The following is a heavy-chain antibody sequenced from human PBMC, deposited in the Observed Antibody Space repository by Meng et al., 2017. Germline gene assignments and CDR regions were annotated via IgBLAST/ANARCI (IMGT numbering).Heavy chain of an antibody. CDR2: ISSSGSTI. J-gene: IGHJ5*02. D-gene: IGHD4-17*01. CDR1: GFTFSDYY. V-gene: IGHV3-11*01. CDR3: AKDSGDYAVSWFDP. Sequence: GESLKISCAASGFTFSDYYMSWIRQAPGKGLEWVSYISSSGSTIYYADSVKGRFTISRDNAKNSLYLQMNSLRAEDTAVYYCAKDSGDYAVSWFDPWGQGTLVTVSS.